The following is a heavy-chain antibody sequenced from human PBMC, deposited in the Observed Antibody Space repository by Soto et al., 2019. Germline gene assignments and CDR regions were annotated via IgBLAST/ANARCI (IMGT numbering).Heavy chain of an antibody. J-gene: IGHJ6*03. V-gene: IGHV1-69*02. CDR1: GGTFSSYT. D-gene: IGHD4-4*01. CDR3: ARAVTTSDYYYYYMDV. CDR2: IIPILGIA. Sequence: QVPLVQSGAEVKKPGSSVKVSCKASGGTFSSYTISWVRQAPGQGLEWMGRIIPILGIANYAQKFQGRVTITADKSTSTAYMELSSLRSEDTAVYYCARAVTTSDYYYYYMDVWGKGTTVTVSS.